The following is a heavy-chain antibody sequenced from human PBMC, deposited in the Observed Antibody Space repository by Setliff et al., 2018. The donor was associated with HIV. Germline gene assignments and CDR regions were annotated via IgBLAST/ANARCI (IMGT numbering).Heavy chain of an antibody. CDR3: ARGTYYYDNSDYFPENYYYMDV. Sequence: SETLSLTCSVSGDSISRNNYYWGWTRQSPGKGLEWVGSISSSGGTSYSAASLKSRVNISIDTSKNQFSLKLSSVTAADTGVFYCARGTYYYDNSDYFPENYYYMDVWGKGTTVTVSS. CDR2: ISSSGGT. V-gene: IGHV4-39*07. D-gene: IGHD3-22*01. J-gene: IGHJ6*03. CDR1: GDSISRNNYY.